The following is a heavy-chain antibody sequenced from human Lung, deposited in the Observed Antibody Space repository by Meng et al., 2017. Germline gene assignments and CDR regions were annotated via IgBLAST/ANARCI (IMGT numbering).Heavy chain of an antibody. CDR2: INHSGST. CDR3: ARGPTTMAHDFDY. Sequence: VQLQQWGAGLFKPSDHLSLTCVVSGGSYSDYYWSWIRQPPGKGLEWIGEINHSGSTNYNPSLESRATISVDTSQNNLSLKLSSVTAADSAVYYCARGPTTMAHDFDYWGQGTLVTVSS. V-gene: IGHV4-34*01. J-gene: IGHJ4*02. CDR1: GGSYSDYY. D-gene: IGHD4-11*01.